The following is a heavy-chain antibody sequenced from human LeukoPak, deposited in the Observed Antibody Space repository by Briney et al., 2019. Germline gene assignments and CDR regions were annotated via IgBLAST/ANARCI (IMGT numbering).Heavy chain of an antibody. CDR2: ISSSSYI. J-gene: IGHJ4*02. V-gene: IGHV3-21*01. Sequence: PGGSLRLSCAASGFTFSSYRMNWVRQAPGKGLEWVSSISSSSYIYYADSVKGRFTISRDNAKNSLYLQMNSLRAEDTAVYYCARDYSNYHSYFDYWGQGTLVTVSS. D-gene: IGHD4-11*01. CDR1: GFTFSSYR. CDR3: ARDYSNYHSYFDY.